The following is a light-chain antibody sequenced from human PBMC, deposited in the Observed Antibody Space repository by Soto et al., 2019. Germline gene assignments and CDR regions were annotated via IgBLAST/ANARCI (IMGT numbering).Light chain of an antibody. CDR3: QVWDSSSDPVV. Sequence: SYELTQPPSVSVAPGKTARINCGGNNIGSKSVHWYQQKPGQAPVLVIYYDSDRPSGIPERFSGSNSGNTATLTISRVEAGDEADYYCQVWDSSSDPVVFGGGTQLTVL. CDR2: YDS. CDR1: NIGSKS. V-gene: IGLV3-21*04. J-gene: IGLJ2*01.